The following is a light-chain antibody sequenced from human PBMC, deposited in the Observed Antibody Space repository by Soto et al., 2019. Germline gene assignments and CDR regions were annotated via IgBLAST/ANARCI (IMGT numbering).Light chain of an antibody. J-gene: IGLJ1*01. CDR1: SSAVGAYNY. CDR3: SSYTTSSTYV. CDR2: DVT. V-gene: IGLV2-14*03. Sequence: QSALTQPASVSGSPGQSITISCTGTSSAVGAYNYVSWYQQHPGKAPKLMIYDVTNRPSGVSNRFSGSKSGYTASLTISGLQAEDEADYYCSSYTTSSTYVFGTGTKVTVL.